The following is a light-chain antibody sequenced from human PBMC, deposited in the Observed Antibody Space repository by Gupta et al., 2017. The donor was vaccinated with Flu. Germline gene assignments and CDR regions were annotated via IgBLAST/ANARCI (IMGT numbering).Light chain of an antibody. CDR2: LGS. V-gene: IGKV2-28*01. CDR1: QSLLHSNGNKY. Sequence: DIVMTQSPLSLPVTPGEPASISCRSSQSLLHSNGNKYLEWYLEEPGQAPQLLIYLGSSRDAGVPDRFSGSGSGTDFTLKISRGEAEDVGIYYCRQVRQNPPYTFGQGTRLEIK. CDR3: RQVRQNPPYT. J-gene: IGKJ2*01.